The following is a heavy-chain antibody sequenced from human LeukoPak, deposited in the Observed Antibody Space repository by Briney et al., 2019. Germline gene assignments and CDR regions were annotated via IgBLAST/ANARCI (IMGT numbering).Heavy chain of an antibody. D-gene: IGHD3-22*01. V-gene: IGHV3-30*04. CDR1: GFTFSSYA. CDR3: ARRNHYESKESDY. CDR2: ISYDGSNK. Sequence: PGRSLRLSCAASGFTFSSYAMHWVRQAPGKGLEWVAVISYDGSNKYYADSVKGRFTISRDNSKNTLYLEMNSLRAEDKAVYYCARRNHYESKESDYWGQGTLVTVSS. J-gene: IGHJ4*02.